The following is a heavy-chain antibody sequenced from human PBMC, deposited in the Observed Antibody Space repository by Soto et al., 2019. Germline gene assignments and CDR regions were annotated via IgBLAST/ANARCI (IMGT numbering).Heavy chain of an antibody. CDR2: IDVSGGIT. D-gene: IGHD1-26*01. CDR1: GFTFSSYS. CDR3: AKSALVGLTRHFDG. V-gene: IGHV3-23*01. Sequence: PGGSLRLSCAASGFTFSSYSMSWVRQAPGKGLEWVSVIDVSGGITVYADSVKGRFTISRDNFKNTLYLQVNSLTVEDTAIYYCAKSALVGLTRHFDGWGQGTLVTVSS. J-gene: IGHJ4*02.